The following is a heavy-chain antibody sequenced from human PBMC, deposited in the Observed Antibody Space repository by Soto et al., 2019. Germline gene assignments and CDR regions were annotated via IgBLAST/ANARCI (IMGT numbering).Heavy chain of an antibody. CDR2: IVVGSGNT. CDR3: AADWSVVAAIPSGYYYYYGMDV. Sequence: VASVKVSCKASGYTFTSYGISCVRQAPGQGLEWIGWIVVGSGNTNYAQKFQERVTITRDMSTSTAYMELSSLRSEDTAVYYCAADWSVVAAIPSGYYYYYGMDVWGQGTTVTVSS. CDR1: GYTFTSYG. J-gene: IGHJ6*02. D-gene: IGHD2-15*01. V-gene: IGHV1-58*02.